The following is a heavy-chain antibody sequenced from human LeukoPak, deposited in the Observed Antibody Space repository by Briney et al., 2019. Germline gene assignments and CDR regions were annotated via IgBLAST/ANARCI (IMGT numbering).Heavy chain of an antibody. CDR2: ISGSGGST. CDR1: GFTFSSYA. Sequence: GGSLRLSCAASGFTFSSYAMSWVRQAPGKGLEWVSAISGSGGSTYYADSVKGRFTISRDNSKNTLYLQMNSLRAEDTAVYYCAKSDHDYIWGSCGDYWGQGTLVTVSS. V-gene: IGHV3-23*01. D-gene: IGHD3-16*01. CDR3: AKSDHDYIWGSCGDY. J-gene: IGHJ4*02.